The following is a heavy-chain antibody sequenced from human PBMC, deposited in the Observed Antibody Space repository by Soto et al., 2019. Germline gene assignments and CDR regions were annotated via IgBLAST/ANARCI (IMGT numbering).Heavy chain of an antibody. CDR2: ISAYNGNT. J-gene: IGHJ4*02. Sequence: ASVKVSCKASGYTFTSYGISWVRQAPGQGLEWMGWISAYNGNTNYAQKLQGRVTMTTDTSTSTAYMELRSLRSDDTAVCYCARTSWSGYYSTFEYWGQGTLVTVSS. CDR3: ARTSWSGYYSTFEY. CDR1: GYTFTSYG. V-gene: IGHV1-18*01. D-gene: IGHD3-3*01.